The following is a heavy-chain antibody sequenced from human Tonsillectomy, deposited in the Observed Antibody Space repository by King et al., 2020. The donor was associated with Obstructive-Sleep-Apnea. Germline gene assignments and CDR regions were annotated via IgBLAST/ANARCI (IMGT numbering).Heavy chain of an antibody. Sequence: VQLVESGGALVQPGRSLRLSCVASGFTFDEYAMYWVRQAPGKGLEWVSGITWNSGSIGYADSVKGRFTIYRDNARKSLYLQMNSLSAEDTALYYCAKDLVNYGAGGYGMDVWGQGTTVTVSS. J-gene: IGHJ6*02. D-gene: IGHD3-10*01. CDR2: ITWNSGSI. V-gene: IGHV3-9*01. CDR1: GFTFDEYA. CDR3: AKDLVNYGAGGYGMDV.